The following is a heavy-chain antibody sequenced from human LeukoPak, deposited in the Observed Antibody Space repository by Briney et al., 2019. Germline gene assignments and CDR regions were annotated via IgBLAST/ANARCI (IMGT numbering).Heavy chain of an antibody. CDR1: GFTFSSYA. CDR3: ARGAPGYSSSWYTGAEYFQH. Sequence: QSGGSLRLSCAASGFTFSSYAMHWVRQAPGKGLEYVSAISSNGGSTYYANSVKGRFTISRDNSKNTLYLQMGSLRAEDMAAYYCARGAPGYSSSWYTGAEYFQHWGQGTLVTVSS. D-gene: IGHD6-13*01. CDR2: ISSNGGST. J-gene: IGHJ1*01. V-gene: IGHV3-64*01.